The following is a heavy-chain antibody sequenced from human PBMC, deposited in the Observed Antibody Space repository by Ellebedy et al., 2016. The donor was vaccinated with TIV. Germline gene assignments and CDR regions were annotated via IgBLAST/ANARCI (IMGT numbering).Heavy chain of an antibody. CDR3: ARRGSYGDYAVQINSWFDA. V-gene: IGHV3-7*01. D-gene: IGHD4-17*01. Sequence: GESLKISCTASGFSFRSYWMTWVRQVPGKGLEWVASISQEGDEKFYVDSVKGRFTTSRDNTKNSLYLQMNGLRGEDTAVYYCARRGSYGDYAVQINSWFDAWGQGIRVTVSS. CDR1: GFSFRSYW. CDR2: ISQEGDEK. J-gene: IGHJ5*02.